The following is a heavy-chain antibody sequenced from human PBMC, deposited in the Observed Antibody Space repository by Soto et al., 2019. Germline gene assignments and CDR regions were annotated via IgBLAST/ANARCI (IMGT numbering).Heavy chain of an antibody. V-gene: IGHV3-15*01. CDR3: ATEGGYPGSNFYGAY. Sequence: EVQLVESGGGLVEPGGSIRLSCVASGFTFTKAYMTWVRQAPGKGLEWVGRIKGSHAGGTTDYATSVKGRFTISRDDSKNTLYLQMNSLNTDDTSVYYCATEGGYPGSNFYGAYWGQGTLVTVSS. CDR2: IKGSHAGGTT. CDR1: GFTFTKAY. D-gene: IGHD1-26*01. J-gene: IGHJ4*02.